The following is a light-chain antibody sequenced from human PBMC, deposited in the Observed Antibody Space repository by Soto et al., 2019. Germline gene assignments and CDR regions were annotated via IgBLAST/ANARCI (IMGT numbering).Light chain of an antibody. CDR2: GAS. V-gene: IGKV3-15*01. CDR1: QSVSTD. Sequence: EIVMTQSPATLSVSPGERATLSCRASQSVSTDLAWYQQKPGQAPRLLISGASTRATGIPARFSGSGSGTEFTLTISNLQSEDFAVYYCQQYNNWPPLTFGPGTKVDIK. CDR3: QQYNNWPPLT. J-gene: IGKJ3*01.